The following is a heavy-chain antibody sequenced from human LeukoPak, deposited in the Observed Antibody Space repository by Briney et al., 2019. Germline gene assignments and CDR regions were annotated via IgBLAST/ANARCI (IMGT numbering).Heavy chain of an antibody. Sequence: PSETLSLTCAVYGGSFSGYYWSWIRQPPGKGLEWIGEINHSGSTNYNPSLKSRVTISVATSKTQFSLKLSSVTAADTAVYYCARGHDIVVVPAAMTHWFDPWGQGTLVTVSS. D-gene: IGHD2-2*01. CDR1: GGSFSGYY. V-gene: IGHV4-34*01. CDR3: ARGHDIVVVPAAMTHWFDP. J-gene: IGHJ5*02. CDR2: INHSGST.